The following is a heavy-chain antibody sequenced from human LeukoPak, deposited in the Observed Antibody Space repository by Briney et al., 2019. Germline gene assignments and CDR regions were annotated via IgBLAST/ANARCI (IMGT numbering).Heavy chain of an antibody. D-gene: IGHD2-2*01. CDR3: ATGTLVGYCSSTSCYAFDI. J-gene: IGHJ3*02. Sequence: PSETLSLTCTVSGGSISSYYWSWIRQPPGKGLEWIWYIYYSGSTNYNPSLKSRVTISVDTSKNQFSLKLSSVTAADTAVYYCATGTLVGYCSSTSCYAFDIWGQGTMVTVSS. CDR1: GGSISSYY. V-gene: IGHV4-59*01. CDR2: IYYSGST.